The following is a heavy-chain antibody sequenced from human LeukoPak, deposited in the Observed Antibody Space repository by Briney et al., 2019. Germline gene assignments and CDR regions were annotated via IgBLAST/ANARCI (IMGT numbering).Heavy chain of an antibody. D-gene: IGHD6-19*01. CDR3: AKDALSAWYDY. V-gene: IGHV3-30*18. J-gene: IGHJ4*02. Sequence: PGGSLRLSCAASGFTFSNYGMHWVRQAPGKGLEWVAVISYDGSNKYYADSVKGRFTISRDNSKNTLYLQMNSLRAEDTAVYYCAKDALSAWYDYWGQGTLVTVSS. CDR1: GFTFSNYG. CDR2: ISYDGSNK.